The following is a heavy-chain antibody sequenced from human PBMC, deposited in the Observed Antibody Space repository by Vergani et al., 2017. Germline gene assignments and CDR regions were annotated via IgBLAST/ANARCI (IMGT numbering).Heavy chain of an antibody. CDR3: ARKHISNYYDSSGYYYMGYYYGMDV. Sequence: EVQLLESGGDLVQPGGSLRLSCAASGFTFIMHAMSWVRQAPGKGLEWVSTLSASDRRTHYADSVKGRFTISRDNSKNTLYLQMNSLRVEDTAVYYCARKHISNYYDSSGYYYMGYYYGMDVWGQGTTVTVSS. D-gene: IGHD3-22*01. CDR2: LSASDRRT. J-gene: IGHJ6*02. V-gene: IGHV3-23*01. CDR1: GFTFIMHA.